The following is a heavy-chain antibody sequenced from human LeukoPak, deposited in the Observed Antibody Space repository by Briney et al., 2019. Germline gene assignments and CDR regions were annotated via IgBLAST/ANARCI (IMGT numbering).Heavy chain of an antibody. J-gene: IGHJ4*02. Sequence: GGSLRLSCAASGFTFSSYWMHWVRQAPGKGLVWVSRINSDGSSTSYADSVKGRFTISRDNAKNTLYLQMNSLRAEDTAVYYCARVVTTYYYGSGSYYNPTYFDYWGQGTLVTVSS. V-gene: IGHV3-74*01. CDR2: INSDGSST. CDR3: ARVVTTYYYGSGSYYNPTYFDY. CDR1: GFTFSSYW. D-gene: IGHD3-10*01.